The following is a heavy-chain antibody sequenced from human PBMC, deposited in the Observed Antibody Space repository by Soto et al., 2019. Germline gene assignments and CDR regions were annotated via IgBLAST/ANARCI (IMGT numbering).Heavy chain of an antibody. D-gene: IGHD2-2*01. CDR1: GFTFSSYA. Sequence: GGSLRLSCTASGFTFSSYAMSWVRQAPGKGLEWVSSISGSGGRTYYADSVKGRFTISRDNSKNTLYLQMNSLSAEDTAVYYCAKQRGSTSDCMDVWGQGTTVTVSS. CDR3: AKQRGSTSDCMDV. J-gene: IGHJ6*02. CDR2: ISGSGGRT. V-gene: IGHV3-23*01.